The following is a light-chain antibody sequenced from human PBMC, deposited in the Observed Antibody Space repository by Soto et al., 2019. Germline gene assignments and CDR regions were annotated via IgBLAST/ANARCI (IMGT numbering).Light chain of an antibody. CDR2: GVF. CDR3: QHYGHPQWT. V-gene: IGKV3-20*01. Sequence: EIVLTQSPDTLSLSPGERATLSCRASQRGYDGYLAWYQQRPGQPPRLLIYGVFTRADGIPDRFSGSGSGTDFTITITRLEPEDFAVYYCQHYGHPQWTFGQGTKVEVK. CDR1: QRGYDGY. J-gene: IGKJ1*01.